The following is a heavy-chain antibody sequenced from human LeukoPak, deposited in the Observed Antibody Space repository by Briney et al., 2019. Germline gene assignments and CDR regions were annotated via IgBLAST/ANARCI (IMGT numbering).Heavy chain of an antibody. CDR3: ARGPNSNWSGLDF. J-gene: IGHJ4*02. V-gene: IGHV3-74*01. CDR1: GFILNFNRYW. CDR2: ISPTGSTT. Sequence: GGSLRLSCEASGFILNFNRYWMHWVRQAPGKGLVWVSRISPTGSTTSYADSVKGRFTVSRDNAKNTLYLQVNNLRAEDTAVYYCARGPNSNWSGLDFWGQGTLLTVSS. D-gene: IGHD6-6*01.